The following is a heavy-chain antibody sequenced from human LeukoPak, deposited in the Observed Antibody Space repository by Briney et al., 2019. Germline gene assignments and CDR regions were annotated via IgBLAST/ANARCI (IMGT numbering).Heavy chain of an antibody. CDR3: AKDFSGGTGPDH. Sequence: GGSLRLSCAASGFIFSDYAMSWVRQAPGKGLEWVSGISGSGTNTYYADSVKGRFSISRDKSKNTLYLQMDSLRAEDTAVYYCAKDFSGGTGPDHWGQGTLVTVS. CDR2: ISGSGTNT. V-gene: IGHV3-23*01. J-gene: IGHJ4*02. CDR1: GFIFSDYA. D-gene: IGHD3/OR15-3a*01.